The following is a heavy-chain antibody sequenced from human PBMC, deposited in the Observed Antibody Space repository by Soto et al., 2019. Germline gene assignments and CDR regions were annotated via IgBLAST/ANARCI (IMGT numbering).Heavy chain of an antibody. V-gene: IGHV1-46*01. CDR2: INPSGGSP. CDR3: ARAPGAFDI. CDR1: GYTFTSYF. J-gene: IGHJ3*02. Sequence: QVQLVQSGAEVKKPGASVKVSCKTSGYTFTSYFMHWVRQAPGQGLEWMGIINPSGGSPTPAQKFQGRVTMTRDTSTSTVYMELSSLRSEDTAVYYCARAPGAFDIWGQGTMVTVSS.